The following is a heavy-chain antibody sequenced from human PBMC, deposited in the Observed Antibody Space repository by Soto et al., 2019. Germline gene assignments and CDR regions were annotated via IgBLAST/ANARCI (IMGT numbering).Heavy chain of an antibody. CDR2: IIPIFGTA. D-gene: IGHD6-19*01. CDR3: ARVGSSGRYYFDY. J-gene: IGHJ4*02. Sequence: RASVKVSCKASGGTFSSYAISWVRQAPGQGLEWMGGIIPIFGTASYAQKFQGRVTITADESTSTAYMELSSLRSEDTAVYYCARVGSSGRYYFDYWGQGTLVTVSS. V-gene: IGHV1-69*13. CDR1: GGTFSSYA.